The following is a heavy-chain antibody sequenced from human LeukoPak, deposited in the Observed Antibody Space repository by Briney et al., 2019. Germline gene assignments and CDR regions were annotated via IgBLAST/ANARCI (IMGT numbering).Heavy chain of an antibody. Sequence: GGSLRLSCAASGFTFSSYGMSWVRQAPGKGLEWVSAISGSGGSTYYADSVKGRFTISRDNSKNTLYLQMNSLRAEDTAVYYCAKHYDILTGYYVDYWGQGTLVTVSS. CDR1: GFTFSSYG. V-gene: IGHV3-23*01. D-gene: IGHD3-9*01. CDR2: ISGSGGST. J-gene: IGHJ4*02. CDR3: AKHYDILTGYYVDY.